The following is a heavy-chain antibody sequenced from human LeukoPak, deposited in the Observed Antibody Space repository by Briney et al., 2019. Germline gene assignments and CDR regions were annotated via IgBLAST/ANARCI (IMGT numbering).Heavy chain of an antibody. Sequence: GGSLRLSCGASGFTFSSHGMSWVRQAPGKGLEWVSVISGSGGSTSSAASVKARFTISRDNSKPTLYLQMNSLRAEDTAVYYCAKRPAPGDYWGQGTLVTVSS. CDR2: ISGSGGST. CDR3: AKRPAPGDY. V-gene: IGHV3-23*01. D-gene: IGHD1-14*01. CDR1: GFTFSSHG. J-gene: IGHJ4*02.